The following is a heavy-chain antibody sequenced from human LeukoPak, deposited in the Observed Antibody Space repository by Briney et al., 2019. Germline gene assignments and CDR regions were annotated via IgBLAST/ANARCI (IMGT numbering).Heavy chain of an antibody. CDR2: MIWNGDNI. Sequence: GGSLRLSCVASGFTFDDYAMHWVRQAPGKGLEWVSAMIWNGDNIAYAGSVKGRFTISRDNAKNSLYLQMNSLRPEDTALYYCAKDGSSHSNMLTAYDYWGQGTLVTVSS. J-gene: IGHJ4*02. D-gene: IGHD3-16*01. CDR1: GFTFDDYA. V-gene: IGHV3-9*01. CDR3: AKDGSSHSNMLTAYDY.